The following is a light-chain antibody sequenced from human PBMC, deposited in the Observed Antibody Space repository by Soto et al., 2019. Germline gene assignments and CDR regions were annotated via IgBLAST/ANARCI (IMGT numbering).Light chain of an antibody. CDR1: QSISSY. Sequence: DIPMTQSPSSLSASVGDRVTITCRASQSISSYLNWYQQKPGKAPKLLIYAASSLQSGVPSRCSGSGSGTDFSLTINSLQPEDFATYYCQQSYSSLYTFGQGTKLESK. CDR2: AAS. V-gene: IGKV1-39*01. J-gene: IGKJ2*01. CDR3: QQSYSSLYT.